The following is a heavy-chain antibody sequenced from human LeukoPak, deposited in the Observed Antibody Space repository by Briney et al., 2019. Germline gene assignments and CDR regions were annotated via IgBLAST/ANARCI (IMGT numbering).Heavy chain of an antibody. V-gene: IGHV3-7*01. CDR1: GLTFSGYW. CDR3: ASYYYGSGTSLGY. J-gene: IGHJ4*02. CDR2: INQDASEK. D-gene: IGHD3-10*01. Sequence: GGSLRLSCAVTGLTFSGYWVTWVRQAPGKGLEWVANINQDASEKYYVESAKGRFAISRDNAKNSLYPQMNSLRAEDTAVYYCASYYYGSGTSLGYWGQGTLVTVSS.